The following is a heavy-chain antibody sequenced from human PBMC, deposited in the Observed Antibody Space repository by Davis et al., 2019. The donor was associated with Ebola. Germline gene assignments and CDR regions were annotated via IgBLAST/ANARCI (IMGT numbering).Heavy chain of an antibody. CDR1: GFTFSSYS. CDR3: ARSMSGRTEYLHH. V-gene: IGHV3-21*01. J-gene: IGHJ1*01. D-gene: IGHD3-3*01. Sequence: GGSLRLSCAASGFTFSSYSMNWVRQAPGKGLEWVSSISSSSSYIYYADSVKGRFTISRDNAKNSLYLQMISLRAEDTAVYYCARSMSGRTEYLHHWGQGTLVTVSS. CDR2: ISSSSSYI.